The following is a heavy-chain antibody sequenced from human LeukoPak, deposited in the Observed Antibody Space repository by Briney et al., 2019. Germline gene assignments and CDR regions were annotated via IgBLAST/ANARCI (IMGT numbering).Heavy chain of an antibody. D-gene: IGHD5-12*01. Sequence: SVKVSCKASGYIFTDYYIHWVRQAPGQGLEWMGWINPDSGGTNYAQKFQGRVTMTRYTSITTVYMELSRLTYDDTAVFYCTREARAGNWFDPWGQGTLVTVSS. CDR2: INPDSGGT. V-gene: IGHV1-2*02. J-gene: IGHJ5*02. CDR1: GYIFTDYY. CDR3: TREARAGNWFDP.